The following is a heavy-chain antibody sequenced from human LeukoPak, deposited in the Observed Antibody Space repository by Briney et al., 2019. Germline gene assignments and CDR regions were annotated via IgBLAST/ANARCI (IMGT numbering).Heavy chain of an antibody. J-gene: IGHJ4*02. D-gene: IGHD6-19*01. CDR1: GFYLRDHW. Sequence: GGSLRLSCAASGFYLRDHWMDWVRQAPGKGLEWVGHIKTDGSETYYLDSLKGRISISRDNTNNALYLQMNSLRVEDTAIYYCVKNDGWFHLAQWGQGTLVTVSS. V-gene: IGHV3-7*03. CDR3: VKNDGWFHLAQ. CDR2: IKTDGSET.